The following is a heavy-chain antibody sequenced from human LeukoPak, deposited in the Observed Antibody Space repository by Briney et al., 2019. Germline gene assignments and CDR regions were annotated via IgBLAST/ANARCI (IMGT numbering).Heavy chain of an antibody. CDR1: GFTFSSYA. J-gene: IGHJ6*03. D-gene: IGHD3-10*01. CDR2: ISGSGGST. Sequence: PGGSLRLSXAASGFTFSSYAMSWVGQSPGKGLEWVSAISGSGGSTYYADSVKGRFTISRDNSKNTLYLQMNSLRAEDTAVYYCAKDLRYGSGIYYREILYYYYMDVWGKGTTVTVSS. CDR3: AKDLRYGSGIYYREILYYYYMDV. V-gene: IGHV3-23*01.